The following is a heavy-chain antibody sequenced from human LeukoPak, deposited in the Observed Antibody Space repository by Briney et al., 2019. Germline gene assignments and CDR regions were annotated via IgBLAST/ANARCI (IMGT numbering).Heavy chain of an antibody. D-gene: IGHD3-16*02. CDR1: GFTFSSYG. Sequence: QSGGSLRLSCAASGFTFSSYGMSWVRQAPGKGLEWVSAISGSGGSTYYADSVKGRFTISRDNSKNTLYLQMNSLRAEDTAVYYCAKDLRRLGELSLTDYWGQGTLVTVSS. CDR2: ISGSGGST. J-gene: IGHJ4*02. CDR3: AKDLRRLGELSLTDY. V-gene: IGHV3-23*01.